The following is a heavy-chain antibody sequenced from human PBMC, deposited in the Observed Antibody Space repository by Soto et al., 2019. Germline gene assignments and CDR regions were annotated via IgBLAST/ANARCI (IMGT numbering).Heavy chain of an antibody. CDR1: GFTFSSYW. CDR2: IKQDGSEK. D-gene: IGHD1-7*01. V-gene: IGHV3-7*01. CDR3: ARGPELRTHYYYYYMDV. Sequence: GGSLRLSCAASGFTFSSYWMSWVRQAPGKGLEWVANIKQDGSEKYYVDSVKGRFTISRDNAKNSLYLQMNSLRAEDTAVYYCARGPELRTHYYYYYMDVWGKGTTVTVSS. J-gene: IGHJ6*03.